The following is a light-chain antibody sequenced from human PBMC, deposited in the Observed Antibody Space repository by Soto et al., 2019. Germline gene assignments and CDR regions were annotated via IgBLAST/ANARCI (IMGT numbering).Light chain of an antibody. CDR2: GGS. Sequence: EIVLTQSPGTLSLSPGERATLSCRASQSVTNSRLAWYQQKPGQAPKVLIYGGSNRATGIPDRFSGSGSGTDFTLTISRLEPEDFAVYVCQQWSSSPRTFGQGTKLEIK. CDR1: QSVTNSR. V-gene: IGKV3-20*01. J-gene: IGKJ2*01. CDR3: QQWSSSPRT.